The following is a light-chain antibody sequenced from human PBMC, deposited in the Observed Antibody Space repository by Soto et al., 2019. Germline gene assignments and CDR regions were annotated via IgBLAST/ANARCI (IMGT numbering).Light chain of an antibody. CDR3: SSYTSRSIYA. CDR1: SSDVGSYNR. J-gene: IGLJ1*01. Sequence: QSVLTQPPSVSGSPGQSVTISCTGTSSDVGSYNRVSWYQQPPGTAPKLLIYEVSNRPSGVPDRFSGSKSGNTASLTISGLQAEDEADYYCSSYTSRSIYAFGSGTKVTVL. CDR2: EVS. V-gene: IGLV2-18*02.